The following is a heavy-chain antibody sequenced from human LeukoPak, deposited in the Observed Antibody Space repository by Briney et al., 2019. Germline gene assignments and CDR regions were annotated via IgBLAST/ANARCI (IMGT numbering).Heavy chain of an antibody. J-gene: IGHJ4*02. CDR3: ARVAKERVGGVYYFDY. V-gene: IGHV3-13*01. Sequence: GGSLRLSCAASGFTFSDYDMHWVRQATGKRLEWVSAIGTAGDTYYTGSVKGRFTISRENAKNSLYLQINSLRAGDTAVYYCARVAKERVGGVYYFDYWGQGTLVTVSS. CDR1: GFTFSDYD. D-gene: IGHD1-1*01. CDR2: IGTAGDT.